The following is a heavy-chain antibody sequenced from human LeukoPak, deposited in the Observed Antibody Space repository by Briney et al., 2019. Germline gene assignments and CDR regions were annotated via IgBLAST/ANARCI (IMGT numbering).Heavy chain of an antibody. CDR3: ARALYGYGDDY. Sequence: SVKVSCKASGGTFSSYAISWVRQAPGQGLEWTGGIIPIFGTANYAQEFQGRVTITADESTSTAYMELSSLRSEDTAVYYCARALYGYGDDYWGQGTLVTVSS. V-gene: IGHV1-69*13. J-gene: IGHJ4*02. CDR1: GGTFSSYA. CDR2: IIPIFGTA. D-gene: IGHD4-17*01.